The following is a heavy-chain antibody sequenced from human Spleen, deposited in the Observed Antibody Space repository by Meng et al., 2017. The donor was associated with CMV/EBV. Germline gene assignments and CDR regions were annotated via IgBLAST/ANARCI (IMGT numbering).Heavy chain of an antibody. J-gene: IGHJ4*02. CDR3: ARIERRRILKYCGSDCSTTDY. CDR1: SSNL. CDR2: IENSGST. Sequence: SSNLGTWVRQVPGKGLEWSGEIENSGSTNYSPSLKSRVTISVDKFKNQFSLKLGSVTDADTAVYYCARIERRRILKYCGSDCSTTDYWGQGTLVTVSS. D-gene: IGHD2-21*02. V-gene: IGHV4-4*02.